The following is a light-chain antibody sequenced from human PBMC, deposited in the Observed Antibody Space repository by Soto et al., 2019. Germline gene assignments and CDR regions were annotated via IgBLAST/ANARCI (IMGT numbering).Light chain of an antibody. CDR1: SSDVGGYNY. CDR3: CSHAGDNTYV. CDR2: EVT. V-gene: IGLV2-8*01. J-gene: IGLJ1*01. Sequence: ALTQPPSASGSPGQSVTISCTGTSSDVGGYNYVSWYQQHPGKAPKLMIYEVTKRPSGVPDRFSGSKSGNTASLTVSGLQAEDEADYFCCSHAGDNTYVFGSGTKVTVL.